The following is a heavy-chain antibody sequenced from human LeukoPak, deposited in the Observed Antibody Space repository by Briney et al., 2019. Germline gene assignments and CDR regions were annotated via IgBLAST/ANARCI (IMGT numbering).Heavy chain of an antibody. D-gene: IGHD5-12*01. CDR3: AREPRRGGYDSYYGMDV. J-gene: IGHJ6*02. Sequence: GASVKVSCKASGGTFTSYDINWVRQATGQGLEWMGWMNPNSGNTGYAQKFQGRVTMTRNTSISTAYMELSSLRSEDTAVYYCAREPRRGGYDSYYGMDVWGQGTTVTVSS. CDR2: MNPNSGNT. CDR1: GGTFTSYD. V-gene: IGHV1-8*01.